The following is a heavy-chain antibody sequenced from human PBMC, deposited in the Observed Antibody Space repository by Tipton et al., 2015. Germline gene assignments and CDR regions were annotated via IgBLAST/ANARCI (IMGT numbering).Heavy chain of an antibody. CDR2: IYYSATT. CDR3: ARSGDTYFDY. CDR1: GDSLSRGTYY. V-gene: IGHV4-31*03. D-gene: IGHD5-18*01. J-gene: IGHJ4*02. Sequence: LRLSCRVSGDSLSRGTYYWTWISQHPGKGLEWIGYIYYSATTYYNPSLKSRLTISLDRSKSHFSLQLSSVTAADTAVYYCARSGDTYFDYWGQGTLVTVSS.